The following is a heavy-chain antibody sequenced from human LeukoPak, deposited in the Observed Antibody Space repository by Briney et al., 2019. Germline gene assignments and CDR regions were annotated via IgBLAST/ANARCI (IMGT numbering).Heavy chain of an antibody. CDR2: ISGSGVNS. CDR3: ANYCSGTSCYASNWNY. Sequence: GGSLRLSCVASGFTFKTYAMSWVRQAPGKGLEWVSAISGSGVNSYYADSVKGRFTISRDNSKNTLYLQLNGLRAEDTAVYYCANYCSGTSCYASNWNYWGQGTLVIVSS. CDR1: GFTFKTYA. V-gene: IGHV3-23*01. J-gene: IGHJ4*02. D-gene: IGHD2-2*01.